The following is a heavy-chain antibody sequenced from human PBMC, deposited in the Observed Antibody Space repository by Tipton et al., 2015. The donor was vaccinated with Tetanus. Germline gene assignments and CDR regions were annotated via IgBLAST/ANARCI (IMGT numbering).Heavy chain of an antibody. D-gene: IGHD6-6*01. CDR3: AREGDGSSSEFDY. CDR1: GYTFTSYD. Sequence: QLVQSGPEVKKPGASVKVSCKASGYTFTSYDINWVRQATGQGLEWMGRINSDSGVTTYEQKFQGRVTMTRDTSISTAYTELSRVTSDDTAVYFCAREGDGSSSEFDYWGQGTLVTVSA. CDR2: INSDSGVT. J-gene: IGHJ4*02. V-gene: IGHV1-2*06.